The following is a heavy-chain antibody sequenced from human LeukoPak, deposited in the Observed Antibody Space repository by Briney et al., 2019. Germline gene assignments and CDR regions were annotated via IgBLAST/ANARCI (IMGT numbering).Heavy chain of an antibody. CDR3: AREGHGGNFELDY. Sequence: SRTLSLTCTVSGGSISSGDYYWSWIRQPPGKGLEWIGYIYYSGSTYYNPSLKSRVTISVDTSKNQFSLKLSSVTAADTAVYYCAREGHGGNFELDYWGQGTLVTVSS. D-gene: IGHD4-23*01. J-gene: IGHJ4*02. V-gene: IGHV4-30-4*01. CDR1: GGSISSGDYY. CDR2: IYYSGST.